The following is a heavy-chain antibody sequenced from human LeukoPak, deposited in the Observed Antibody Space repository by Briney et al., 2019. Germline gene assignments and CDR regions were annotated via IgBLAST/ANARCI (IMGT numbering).Heavy chain of an antibody. D-gene: IGHD4-17*01. Sequence: PGGPLRLSCAASGFTFDDYAMHWVRQAPGKGLEWVSGISWNSGSIGYADSVKGRFTISRDNAKNSLYLQMNSLRAEDTALYYCAKGGPVTHYYFDYWGQGTLVTVSS. V-gene: IGHV3-9*01. CDR3: AKGGPVTHYYFDY. J-gene: IGHJ4*02. CDR2: ISWNSGSI. CDR1: GFTFDDYA.